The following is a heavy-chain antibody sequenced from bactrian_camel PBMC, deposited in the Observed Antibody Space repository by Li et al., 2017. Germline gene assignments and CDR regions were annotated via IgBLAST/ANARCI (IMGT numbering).Heavy chain of an antibody. Sequence: HVQLVESGGGSVQTGGSLRLSCAPSGLSVSDFSMAWFRQSPGKEREGVAAIRRDDLTAYTDSVKGRFTVYKDRAKNILYLGMNSLKPEDTAMYYCAASDSSYTRTCASRNAYNDWGQGTQVTVS. V-gene: IGHV3S55*01. CDR3: AASDSSYTRTCASRNAYND. CDR2: IRRDDLT. CDR1: GLSVSDFS. D-gene: IGHD2*01. J-gene: IGHJ4*01.